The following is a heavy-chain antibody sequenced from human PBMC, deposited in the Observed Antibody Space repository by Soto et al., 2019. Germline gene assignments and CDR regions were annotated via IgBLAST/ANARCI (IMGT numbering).Heavy chain of an antibody. CDR2: IIPILGIA. V-gene: IGHV1-69*04. D-gene: IGHD3-3*01. J-gene: IGHJ5*02. CDR1: GGTFSSYT. Sequence: WASVKVSCKASGGTFSSYTISWVRQAPGQGLEWMGRIIPILGIANYAQKFQGRVTITADKSTSTAYMELSSLRSEDTAVYYCAIDAAILEWSEVNWFDPWGQGTLVTVSS. CDR3: AIDAAILEWSEVNWFDP.